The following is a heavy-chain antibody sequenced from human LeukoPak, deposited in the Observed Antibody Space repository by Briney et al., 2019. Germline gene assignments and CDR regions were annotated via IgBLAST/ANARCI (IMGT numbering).Heavy chain of an antibody. V-gene: IGHV4-34*01. Sequence: SETLSLTCAGYGGSFSGYYWRRIRQSPGKGLESIGEINHSGSTNFNPSLKSRVTISVDTSKNQFSLKLSSLTAADTAVYYCARDRPGGSSLDYWGQGTLVTVSS. D-gene: IGHD6-13*01. CDR3: ARDRPGGSSLDY. CDR1: GGSFSGYY. J-gene: IGHJ4*02. CDR2: INHSGST.